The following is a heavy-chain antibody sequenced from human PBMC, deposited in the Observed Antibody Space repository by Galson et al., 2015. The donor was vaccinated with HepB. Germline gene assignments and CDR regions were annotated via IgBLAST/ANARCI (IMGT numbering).Heavy chain of an antibody. Sequence: SLRLSCAASGFNFSASAIHWVRQAPGKGLEWVGRVRSKSRNYATTYTASMKGRFIISRDDSKTTAYLQMNSLKTEDTAVYYCTLGDFWGQGTLVTVAS. CDR2: VRSKSRNYAT. CDR3: TLGDF. J-gene: IGHJ4*02. V-gene: IGHV3-73*01. CDR1: GFNFSASA.